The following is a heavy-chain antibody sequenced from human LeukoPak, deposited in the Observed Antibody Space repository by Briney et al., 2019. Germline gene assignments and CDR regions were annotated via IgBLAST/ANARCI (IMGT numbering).Heavy chain of an antibody. CDR2: INPSGST. CDR1: GGSFSGYY. Sequence: TETLSLTCTVFGGSFSGYYWSWIRQPPDKGLEWIGEINPSGSTNYNPSLKTRVTISTDTSKNHFSLNLNSVTAADTGVYYCVRGSRVYCGGDCYYYWGQGTLVTVSS. CDR3: VRGSRVYCGGDCYYY. D-gene: IGHD2-21*02. V-gene: IGHV4-34*01. J-gene: IGHJ4*02.